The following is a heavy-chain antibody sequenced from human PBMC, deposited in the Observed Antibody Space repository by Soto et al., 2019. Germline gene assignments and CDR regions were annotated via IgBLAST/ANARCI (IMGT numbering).Heavy chain of an antibody. CDR3: ARWCPPAGY. J-gene: IGHJ4*02. Sequence: GASAKVSCKASGYTFTSYAISCVRHDPGQGLEWMGWISASNGNTNYAQKLQGRVTMTTDTSTTTAYMELRSLRSEDTAVYYYARWCPPAGYWGQGTLVTVSS. CDR1: GYTFTSYA. D-gene: IGHD2-15*01. CDR2: ISASNGNT. V-gene: IGHV1-18*01.